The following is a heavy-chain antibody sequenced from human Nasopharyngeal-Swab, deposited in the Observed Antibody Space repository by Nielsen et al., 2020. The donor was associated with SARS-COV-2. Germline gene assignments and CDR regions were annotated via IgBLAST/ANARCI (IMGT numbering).Heavy chain of an antibody. CDR3: ARDPPADFWSGYYLDY. Sequence: WIRQSPGKGLEWVSYISSSSSTIYYADSVKGRFTISRDNAKNSLYLQMNSLRAEDTAVYYCARDPPADFWSGYYLDYWGQGTLVTVSS. CDR2: ISSSSSTI. J-gene: IGHJ4*02. D-gene: IGHD3-3*01. V-gene: IGHV3-48*04.